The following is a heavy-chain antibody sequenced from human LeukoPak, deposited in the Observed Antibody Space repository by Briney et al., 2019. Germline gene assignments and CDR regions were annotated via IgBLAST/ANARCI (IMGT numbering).Heavy chain of an antibody. CDR1: GYTFTNHY. CDR3: ARDSTVTTFRGCVDP. J-gene: IGHJ5*02. D-gene: IGHD4-17*01. V-gene: IGHV1-46*01. CDR2: INPSGGST. Sequence: GASVKVSCKASGYTFTNHYVHWVRQAPGQGLEWMGVINPSGGSTNYAQKFQGRVTMTRDTSTSTVYMELSSLRSEDTAVYYCARDSTVTTFRGCVDPWGQGTLVTVSS.